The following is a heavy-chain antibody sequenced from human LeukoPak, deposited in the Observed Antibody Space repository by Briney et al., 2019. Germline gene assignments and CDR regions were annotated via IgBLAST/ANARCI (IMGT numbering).Heavy chain of an antibody. V-gene: IGHV4-30-2*01. CDR3: ARGRSRKFDY. J-gene: IGHJ4*02. CDR1: GGSISSGGYS. D-gene: IGHD3-16*01. CDR2: IYRSGST. Sequence: PSETLTLTCAVSGGSISSGGYSWSWIPQPPGKGLEWIGYIYRSGSTYYNPSLKSRVTISVDRSKNQFSLKLSSVAAADTDVYYCARGRSRKFDYWGQGTLVTVSS.